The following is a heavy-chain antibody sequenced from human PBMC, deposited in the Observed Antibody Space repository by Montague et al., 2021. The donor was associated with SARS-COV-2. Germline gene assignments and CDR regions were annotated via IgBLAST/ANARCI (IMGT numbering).Heavy chain of an antibody. CDR3: AGGALMSYYLYYGMDV. D-gene: IGHD3-10*02. J-gene: IGHJ6*02. CDR1: GGSFSSYY. CDR2: IYYSGTT. Sequence: SETLSLTCTVAGGSFSSYYWSWVRQPPGRGLEWIGYIYYSGTTNYNPSLESRVTVSLDTAKNQISLKLSSVTAADTAVYYCAGGALMSYYLYYGMDVWGQGTTVTVSS. V-gene: IGHV4-59*13.